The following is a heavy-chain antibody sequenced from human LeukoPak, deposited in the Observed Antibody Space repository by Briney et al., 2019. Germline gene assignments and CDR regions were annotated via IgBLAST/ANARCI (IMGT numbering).Heavy chain of an antibody. CDR2: IYNSGTT. J-gene: IGHJ4*02. D-gene: IGHD2-2*01. Sequence: SETLSLTCSGSGDSISSYYWSWIRQPPGKGLEGIGYIYNSGTTNYNPSLKSRLTISVDTTKNQFSLKLSSVTAADTAVYYCARGGCSSTACPPPGFDYWGQGTLVTVSS. V-gene: IGHV4-59*01. CDR1: GDSISSYY. CDR3: ARGGCSSTACPPPGFDY.